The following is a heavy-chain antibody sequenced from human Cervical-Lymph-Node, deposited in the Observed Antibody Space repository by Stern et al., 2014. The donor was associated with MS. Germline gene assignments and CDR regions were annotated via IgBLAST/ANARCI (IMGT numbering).Heavy chain of an antibody. D-gene: IGHD1-14*01. CDR3: VRMTTGGWLYFDY. Sequence: SVPALAKPTQTLTLTCTFSGFSLSTSAMRVSWIGQAPGKALEWLVRIDWGDEKVYSASLKTRLTISKDTSKNQVVLRMTNMDPADTATYYCVRMTTGGWLYFDYWGQGTLVTVSS. J-gene: IGHJ4*01. V-gene: IGHV2-70*04. CDR1: GFSLSTSAMR. CDR2: IDWGDEK.